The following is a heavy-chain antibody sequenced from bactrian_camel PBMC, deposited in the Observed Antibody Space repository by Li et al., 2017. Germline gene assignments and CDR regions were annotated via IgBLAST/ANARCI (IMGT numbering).Heavy chain of an antibody. D-gene: IGHD5*01. J-gene: IGHJ4*01. V-gene: IGHV3S67*01. CDR2: IDSRGTT. Sequence: VQLVESGGGSVQAGGSLRLSCDASGYSYLLYCMGWFRQAPGKEREGVARIDSRGTTEYVDSVKGRFTVFKGNAGKTLYLQMNSLQPEDTATYYCAAGPTFGWSCILRESLFRHWGQGTQVTVS. CDR1: GYSYLLYC. CDR3: AAGPTFGWSCILRESLFRH.